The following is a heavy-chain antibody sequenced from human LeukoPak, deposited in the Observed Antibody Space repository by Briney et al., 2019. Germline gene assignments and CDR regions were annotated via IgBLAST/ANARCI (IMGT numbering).Heavy chain of an antibody. CDR2: INAGNGNT. CDR1: GYTFTSYA. J-gene: IGHJ4*02. D-gene: IGHD2-21*01. V-gene: IGHV1-3*01. Sequence: ASVKVSCKASGYTFTSYAMHWVRQAPGQRLEWMGWINAGNGNTKYSQKFQGRVTITADESTSTAYMELSSLRSEDTAVYYCAREGGVNYFDYWGQGTLVTVSS. CDR3: AREGGVNYFDY.